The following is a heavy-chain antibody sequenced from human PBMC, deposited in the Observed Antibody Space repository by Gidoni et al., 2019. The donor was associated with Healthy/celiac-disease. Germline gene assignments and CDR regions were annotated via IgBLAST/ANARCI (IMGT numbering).Heavy chain of an antibody. Sequence: EVQLVESGGGLVKPGGSLRLSCAASGFTFSSYSLNWVRQAPGKGLEWVSSISSSSSYIYYADSVKGRFTISRDNAKNSLYLQMNSLRAEDTAVYYCARVSEQWLYYGMDVWGQGTTVTVSS. CDR2: ISSSSSYI. V-gene: IGHV3-21*01. D-gene: IGHD6-19*01. J-gene: IGHJ6*02. CDR1: GFTFSSYS. CDR3: ARVSEQWLYYGMDV.